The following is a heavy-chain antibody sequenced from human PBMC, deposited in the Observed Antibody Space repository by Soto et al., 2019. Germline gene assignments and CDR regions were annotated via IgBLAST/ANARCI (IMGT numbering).Heavy chain of an antibody. V-gene: IGHV4-31*03. CDR2: IYYSGST. D-gene: IGHD6-13*01. CDR1: GGSISSGGYY. J-gene: IGHJ4*02. Sequence: QVQLQESGPGLVKPSQTLSLTCTVSGGSISSGGYYWSWIRQHPGKGLEWIGYIYYSGSTYYNPSAQGRVTISGDTSKNQFSLKLSSVTAADTAVYYCARGGIAAAAPPDYWGQGTLVTVSS. CDR3: ARGGIAAAAPPDY.